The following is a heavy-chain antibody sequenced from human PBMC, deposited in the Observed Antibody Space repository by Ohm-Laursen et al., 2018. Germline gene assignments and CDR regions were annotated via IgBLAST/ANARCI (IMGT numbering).Heavy chain of an antibody. J-gene: IGHJ4*02. Sequence: SLRLSCAASGFTFSSYVMSWVRQAPGKGLEWVSTISVNGGSTYYADSVKGRFTISRDNSKNTLYLQMSSLRAEDTAVYYCARDLYYYYDSSGYHDHWGQGTLVTVSS. V-gene: IGHV3-23*01. CDR3: ARDLYYYYDSSGYHDH. CDR1: GFTFSSYV. CDR2: ISVNGGST. D-gene: IGHD3-22*01.